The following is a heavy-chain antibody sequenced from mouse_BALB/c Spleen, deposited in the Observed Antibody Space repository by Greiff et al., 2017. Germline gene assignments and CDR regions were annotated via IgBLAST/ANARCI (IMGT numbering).Heavy chain of an antibody. Sequence: VQVVESGPGLVAPSQSLSITCTVSGFSLTSYGVHWVRQPPGKGLEWLGVIWAGGSTNYNSALMSRLSISKDNSKSQVFLKMNSLQTDDTAMYYCARDPYGSSSFAYWGQGTLVTVSA. CDR1: GFSLTSYG. V-gene: IGHV2-9*02. D-gene: IGHD1-1*01. CDR2: IWAGGST. J-gene: IGHJ3*01. CDR3: ARDPYGSSSFAY.